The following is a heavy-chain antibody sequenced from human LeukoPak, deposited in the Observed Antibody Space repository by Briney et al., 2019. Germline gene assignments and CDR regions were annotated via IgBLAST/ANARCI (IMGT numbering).Heavy chain of an antibody. CDR3: ATYSILNAREFRY. D-gene: IGHD4-11*01. CDR2: VQHIGGET. V-gene: IGHV3-7*01. CDR1: GFTFSNSR. Sequence: PGGSLRLPCAGSGFTFSNSRMGWVRQAPGKGLEWVANVQHIGGETYYVDSVKGRFTISRDNAKNSVYLQMNSLGADDTAVYYCATYSILNAREFRYWGQGTLVTVTS. J-gene: IGHJ1*01.